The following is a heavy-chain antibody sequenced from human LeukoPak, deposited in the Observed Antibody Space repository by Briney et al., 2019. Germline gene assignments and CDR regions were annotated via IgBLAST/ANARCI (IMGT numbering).Heavy chain of an antibody. CDR1: GGTFSSYA. V-gene: IGHV1-69*13. D-gene: IGHD2-2*02. Sequence: ASVKVSCKASGGTFSSYAISWVRQAPGQGLEWMGGIIPIFGTANYAQKFQGRVTITADESTSTAYMELSSLRSEDTAVYYCARVGRYCSSTSCYRSYYYYYMDVWGKGTTVTVSS. CDR3: ARVGRYCSSTSCYRSYYYYYMDV. J-gene: IGHJ6*03. CDR2: IIPIFGTA.